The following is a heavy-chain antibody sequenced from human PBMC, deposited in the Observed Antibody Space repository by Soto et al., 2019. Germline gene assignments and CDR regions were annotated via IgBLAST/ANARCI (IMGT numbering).Heavy chain of an antibody. CDR2: ISGTSGTI. CDR3: ARDPSSGSYAIFGY. V-gene: IGHV3-48*02. D-gene: IGHD3-22*01. J-gene: IGHJ4*02. Sequence: EVQLVESGGGLAQPGGSLRLSCAASGYTFSSYSMNWVRQAPGKGLEWVSYISGTSGTIYYADSVKGRFTISRDNAKNTLSLQMNSLRDEDTAVYYCARDPSSGSYAIFGYWGQGTLVTVSS. CDR1: GYTFSSYS.